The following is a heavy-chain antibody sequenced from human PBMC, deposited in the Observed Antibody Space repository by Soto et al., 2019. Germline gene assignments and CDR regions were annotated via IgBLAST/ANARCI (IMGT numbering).Heavy chain of an antibody. Sequence: SVKVSCKASGGTFSSYAISWVRQAPGQGLEWMGGIIPIFGTANYAQKFQGRVTITADKSTSTAYMELSSLRSEDTAVYYCARLGVDTAMVPHPDYYYYGMDVWGQGTTVTVSS. J-gene: IGHJ6*02. CDR2: IIPIFGTA. CDR3: ARLGVDTAMVPHPDYYYYGMDV. D-gene: IGHD5-18*01. CDR1: GGTFSSYA. V-gene: IGHV1-69*06.